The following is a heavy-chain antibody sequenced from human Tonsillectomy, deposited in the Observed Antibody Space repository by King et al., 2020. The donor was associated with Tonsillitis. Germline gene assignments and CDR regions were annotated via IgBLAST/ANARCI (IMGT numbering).Heavy chain of an antibody. J-gene: IGHJ4*02. D-gene: IGHD6-19*01. V-gene: IGHV1-69*01. CDR2: IIPIFGTA. CDR1: GGTFSSYA. CDR3: ARRDSSGWYVY. Sequence: QVQLVESGAEVKKPGSSVKVSCKASGGTFSSYAISWVRQAPGQGLEWMGGIIPIFGTANYAQKFQGRVTITADESTSTAYMELSSLRSEDAAVYYCARRDSSGWYVYWGQGTLVTVSS.